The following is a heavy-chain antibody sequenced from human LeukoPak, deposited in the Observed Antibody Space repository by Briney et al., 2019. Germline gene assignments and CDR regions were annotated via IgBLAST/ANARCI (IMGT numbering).Heavy chain of an antibody. CDR2: INLHGTET. Sequence: GGSLRLSCVVSGFTFSNYYMSWVRQAPGKGLEWVAHINLHGTETHYVDSVKGRFTISRDNAKNSLYLQMNSLRAEDTAVYYCAKASRVNWFDPWGQGTLVTVSS. V-gene: IGHV3-7*01. J-gene: IGHJ5*02. CDR3: AKASRVNWFDP. CDR1: GFTFSNYY. D-gene: IGHD2-2*01.